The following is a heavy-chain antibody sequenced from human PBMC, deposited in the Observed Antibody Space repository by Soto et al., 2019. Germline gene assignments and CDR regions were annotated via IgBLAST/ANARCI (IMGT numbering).Heavy chain of an antibody. J-gene: IGHJ4*02. CDR3: ARQTIAPEYYYDSSGYHYYFDY. V-gene: IGHV1-2*04. CDR1: GYTFTGYY. CDR2: INPNSGGT. D-gene: IGHD3-22*01. Sequence: ASVKVSCKASGYTFTGYYMHWVRQAPGQRLEWMGWINPNSGGTNYAQKFQGWVTMTRDTSTSTAYMELSSLRSEDTAVYYCARQTIAPEYYYDSSGYHYYFDYWGQGTLVTVSS.